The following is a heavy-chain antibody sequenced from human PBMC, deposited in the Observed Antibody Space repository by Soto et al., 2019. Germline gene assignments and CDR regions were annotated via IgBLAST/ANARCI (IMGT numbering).Heavy chain of an antibody. Sequence: GGSLRLSCAASGFTFSSYGMHWVRQAPGKGLEWVAVISYDGSNKYYADSVKGRFTISRDNSKNTLYLQMNSLRAEDTAVYYCAKDARQLRDYYYYYMDVWGKGTTVTVSS. CDR3: AKDARQLRDYYYYYMDV. J-gene: IGHJ6*03. D-gene: IGHD6-6*01. CDR2: ISYDGSNK. CDR1: GFTFSSYG. V-gene: IGHV3-30*18.